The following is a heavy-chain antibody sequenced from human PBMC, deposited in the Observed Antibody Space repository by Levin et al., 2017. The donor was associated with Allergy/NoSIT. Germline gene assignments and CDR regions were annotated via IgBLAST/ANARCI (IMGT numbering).Heavy chain of an antibody. CDR1: GYTLTELS. CDR3: ATGRAIVVVPAAIEYFQH. CDR2: FDPEDGET. Sequence: ASVKVSCKVSGYTLTELSMHWVRQAPGKGLEWMGGFDPEDGETIYAQKFQGRVTMTEDTSTDTAYMELSSLRSEETAVYYCATGRAIVVVPAAIEYFQHWGQGTLVTVSS. J-gene: IGHJ1*01. D-gene: IGHD2-2*01. V-gene: IGHV1-24*01.